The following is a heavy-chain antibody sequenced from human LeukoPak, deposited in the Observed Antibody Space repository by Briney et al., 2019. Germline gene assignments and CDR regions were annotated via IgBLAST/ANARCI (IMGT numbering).Heavy chain of an antibody. V-gene: IGHV4-34*01. D-gene: IGHD2-2*01. CDR2: INHSGST. CDR1: GGSFSGYY. CDR3: ARVSCSSTSCPRRDALDV. J-gene: IGHJ3*01. Sequence: SETLSLTCVVYGGSFSGYYWSWIRQPPGKGLEWIGEINHSGSTNYNPSLKSRVTISVDTSKNQFSLNLTSVTTADTAVYYCARVSCSSTSCPRRDALDVWGQGTMVTVSS.